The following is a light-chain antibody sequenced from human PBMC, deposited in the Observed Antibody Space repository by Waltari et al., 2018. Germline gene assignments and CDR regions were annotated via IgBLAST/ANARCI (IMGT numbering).Light chain of an antibody. J-gene: IGLJ3*02. V-gene: IGLV2-14*02. CDR1: RSDVGNYNL. CDR2: KVN. Sequence: QSALTQPASVSGSPGQSITIPCTGTRSDVGNYNLVSWFQQHPGKAPKVIIYKVNNRPSGVSNRFSGSKSANTASLTISGLQAEDEADYYCSSYTRRSYWVFGGGTQLTVL. CDR3: SSYTRRSYWV.